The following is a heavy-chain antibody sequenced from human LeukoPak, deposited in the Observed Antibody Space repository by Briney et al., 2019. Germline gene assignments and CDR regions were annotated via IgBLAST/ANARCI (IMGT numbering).Heavy chain of an antibody. CDR3: ARPRAPHYGDYDDDAFDI. CDR2: INPSGGST. Sequence: ASVKVSCRASGYTFTSYYMHWVRQAPGQGLEWMGIINPSGGSTSYAQKFQGRVTMTRDTSTSTVYMELSSLRSEDTAVYYCARPRAPHYGDYDDDAFDIWGQGTMVTVSS. CDR1: GYTFTSYY. D-gene: IGHD4-17*01. J-gene: IGHJ3*02. V-gene: IGHV1-46*01.